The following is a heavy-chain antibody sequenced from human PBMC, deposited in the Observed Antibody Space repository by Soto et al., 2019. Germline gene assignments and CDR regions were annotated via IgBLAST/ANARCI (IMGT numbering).Heavy chain of an antibody. Sequence: QLQLQESGSGLVKPSQTLSLTCAVSGGSISSGGYSWSWIRQPPGKGLEWIGYVYHSGSTYYTPSLKSRVTIAVERCKNQFSRKLSSVTAADTAVYYCAAGGGLPRYSWGQGTLVTVSS. D-gene: IGHD3-16*01. J-gene: IGHJ4*02. V-gene: IGHV4-30-2*01. CDR2: VYHSGST. CDR3: AAGGGLPRYS. CDR1: GGSISSGGYS.